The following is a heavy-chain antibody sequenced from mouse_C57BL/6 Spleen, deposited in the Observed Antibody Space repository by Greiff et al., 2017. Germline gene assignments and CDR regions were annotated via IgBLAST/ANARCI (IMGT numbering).Heavy chain of an antibody. J-gene: IGHJ2*01. CDR2: IYPRSGNK. Sequence: QVQLKQSGAGLARPGASVKLSCKASGYTFTSSGISWVKKRPGQGLEWIGEIYPRSGNKYYNEKLKGKATLTADKSYSTAYMELRSLTSEDSAVYFCARGDTQGYCLDYWGQGTTLTVSS. CDR3: ARGDTQGYCLDY. CDR1: GYTFTSSG. D-gene: IGHD5-1-1*01. V-gene: IGHV1-81*01.